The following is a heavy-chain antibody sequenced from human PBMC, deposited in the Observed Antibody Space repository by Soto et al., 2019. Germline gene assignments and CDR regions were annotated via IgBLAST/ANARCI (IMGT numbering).Heavy chain of an antibody. CDR3: ARSVNRGYSYGYGH. V-gene: IGHV4-59*01. CDR1: VGAISNYY. Sequence: SETLSLTCIVSVGAISNYYWIWIRQPPGKGLEWIGYIYHTGSTSNNPSLKSRVTLSVDTSKNQLSLNLTSVTAADTAIYYCARSVNRGYSYGYGHWGQGTLVTVSS. J-gene: IGHJ4*02. D-gene: IGHD5-18*01. CDR2: IYHTGST.